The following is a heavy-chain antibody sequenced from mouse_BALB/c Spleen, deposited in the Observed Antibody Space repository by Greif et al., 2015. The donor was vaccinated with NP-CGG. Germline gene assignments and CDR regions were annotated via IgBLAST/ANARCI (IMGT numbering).Heavy chain of an antibody. Sequence: EVMLVESGAELVKPGASVKVSCTASGFNIKDTYMHWVKQRPEQGLEWIGRIDPANGNTKYDPKFQGKATITADTSSNTAYLQLSSLTSEDTAVYYCARWDWYFDVWGAGTTVTVSS. CDR1: GFNIKDTY. CDR3: ARWDWYFDV. CDR2: IDPANGNT. J-gene: IGHJ1*01. V-gene: IGHV14-3*02.